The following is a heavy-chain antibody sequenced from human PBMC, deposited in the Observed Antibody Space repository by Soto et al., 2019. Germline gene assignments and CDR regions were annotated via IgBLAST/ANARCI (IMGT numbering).Heavy chain of an antibody. V-gene: IGHV1-69*13. CDR3: ARDGPLPYYFDY. J-gene: IGHJ4*02. Sequence: GASVKVSCKASGGTFSSYAISWVRQAPGQGLEWMGGIIPIFGTANYAPKFQGRVTITADESTSTAYMELSSLRSEDTAVYYCARDGPLPYYFDYWGQGTLVTVSS. CDR1: GGTFSSYA. CDR2: IIPIFGTA.